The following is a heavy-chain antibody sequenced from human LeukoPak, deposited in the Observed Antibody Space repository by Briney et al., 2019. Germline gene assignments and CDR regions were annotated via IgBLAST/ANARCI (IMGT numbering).Heavy chain of an antibody. D-gene: IGHD2-2*01. V-gene: IGHV6-1*01. CDR2: TYYRSKWYN. J-gene: IGHJ4*02. CDR1: GDSVSSNSAA. Sequence: SQTLSLTCAISGDSVSSNSAAWNWIRQSPSRGLEWLGRTYYRSKWYNDYAVSVKSRITINPDTSKNQFSLQLNSVTPEDTAVYYCARAHCSSTSCYPNSFDYWGQGTLVTVSS. CDR3: ARAHCSSTSCYPNSFDY.